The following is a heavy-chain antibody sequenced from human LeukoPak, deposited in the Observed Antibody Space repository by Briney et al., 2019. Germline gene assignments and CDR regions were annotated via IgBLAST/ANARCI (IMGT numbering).Heavy chain of an antibody. CDR2: IRGSGGSK. CDR3: AKPVGSSGWYGDFDC. CDR1: GFTVSSNY. D-gene: IGHD6-19*01. V-gene: IGHV3-23*01. Sequence: PGGSLRLSCAASGFTVSSNYMSWVRQAPGKGLEWVSAIRGSGGSKYYADSVKGRFTISRDNSKNTLYLQMNSLRAEDTAIYYCAKPVGSSGWYGDFDCWGQGTLVTVSS. J-gene: IGHJ4*02.